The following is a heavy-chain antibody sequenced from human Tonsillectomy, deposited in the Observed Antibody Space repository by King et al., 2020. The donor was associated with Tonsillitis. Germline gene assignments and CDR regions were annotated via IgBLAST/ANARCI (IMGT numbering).Heavy chain of an antibody. CDR3: ARDKFPGVQDL. CDR2: ISDTGGTI. J-gene: IGHJ5*02. Sequence: HVQLVQSGGGLVKPGGSLRLSCAASGFTLSDYYMSWIRQAPGKGPEWVSYISDTGGTIHSADSVKGRFTISRDNAKNSLYLQMNSLRAEDTAVYYCARDKFPGVQDLWGQGTLVTVSS. V-gene: IGHV3-11*01. CDR1: GFTLSDYY.